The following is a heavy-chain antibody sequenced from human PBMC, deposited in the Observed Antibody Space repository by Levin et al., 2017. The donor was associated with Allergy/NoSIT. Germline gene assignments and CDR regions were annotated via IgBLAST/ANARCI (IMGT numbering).Heavy chain of an antibody. Sequence: GESLKISCAASGFTFDDYTMHWVRQAPGKGLEWVSLISWDGGSTYYADSVKGRFTISRDNSKNSLYLQMNSLRTEDTALYYCAKDPPQGYWGQGTLVTVSS. CDR1: GFTFDDYT. CDR3: AKDPPQGY. J-gene: IGHJ4*02. CDR2: ISWDGGST. V-gene: IGHV3-43*01.